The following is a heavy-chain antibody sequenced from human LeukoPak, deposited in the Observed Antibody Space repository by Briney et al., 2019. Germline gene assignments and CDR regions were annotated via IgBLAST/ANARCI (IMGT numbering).Heavy chain of an antibody. CDR2: ISSSSSYI. Sequence: GGSLRLSCAASGFTVSSNYMSWVRQAPGKGLEWVSSISSSSSYIYYADSVKGRFTISRDNAKNSLYLQMNSLRAEDTALYYCVSEGSRSYYGYFHHWGQGTLVTVSS. CDR1: GFTVSSNY. D-gene: IGHD3-10*01. J-gene: IGHJ1*01. V-gene: IGHV3-21*04. CDR3: VSEGSRSYYGYFHH.